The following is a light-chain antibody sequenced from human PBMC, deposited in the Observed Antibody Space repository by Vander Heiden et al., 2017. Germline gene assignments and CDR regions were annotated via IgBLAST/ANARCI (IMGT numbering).Light chain of an antibody. CDR3: QSYDSSLSGV. V-gene: IGLV1-40*01. CDR1: SPHSGAGYD. Sequence: QSALTHPPSVSGAPGQWVTISCPGCSPHSGAGYDVHWYQQHPGTAPSLLVYGSSNRPSGVPDRFSGSKSGTSDSLAITGLQAEDEADYYCQSYDSSLSGVFGTGTKVTVL. CDR2: GSS. J-gene: IGLJ1*01.